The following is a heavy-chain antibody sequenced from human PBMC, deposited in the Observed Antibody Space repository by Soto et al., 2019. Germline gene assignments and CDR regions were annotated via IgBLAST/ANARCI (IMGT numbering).Heavy chain of an antibody. CDR3: ARIFSYGSGPWMPNNWFDP. J-gene: IGHJ5*02. CDR2: IDPSDSYT. Sequence: PGESLKVSCKGSGYSFTSYWISWVRQMPGKGLEWMGRIDPSDSYTNYSPSFQGHVTISADKSISTAYLQWSSLKASDTAMYYCARIFSYGSGPWMPNNWFDPWGQGTLVTVSS. V-gene: IGHV5-10-1*01. CDR1: GYSFTSYW. D-gene: IGHD3-10*01.